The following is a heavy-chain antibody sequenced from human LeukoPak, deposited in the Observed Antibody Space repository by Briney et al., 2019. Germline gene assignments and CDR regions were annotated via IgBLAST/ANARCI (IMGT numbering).Heavy chain of an antibody. CDR1: GGTFSSYA. V-gene: IGHV1-69*04. J-gene: IGHJ4*02. D-gene: IGHD3-10*01. CDR3: ARVNGSGSFDY. Sequence: GASVKVSCKASGGTFSSYAISWVRQAPGQGLEWMGRIIPILGIANYAQKFQGRVTMTRDTSTSTVYMELSSLRSEDTAVYYCARVNGSGSFDYWGQGTLVTVSS. CDR2: IIPILGIA.